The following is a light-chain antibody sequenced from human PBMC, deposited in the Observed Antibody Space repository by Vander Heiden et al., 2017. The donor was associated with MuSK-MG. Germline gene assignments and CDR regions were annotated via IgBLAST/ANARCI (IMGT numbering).Light chain of an antibody. J-gene: IGKJ4*01. CDR3: QLCGNCRNT. V-gene: IGKV3-20*01. Sequence: IASTPSPGTLSFSPGDSATLPCRASQCVDSSYLAWYQQKPGQAPRLLIYGASNRATGIPDRFSGSGSGTDFTLTISRLEPEDFAVYYCQLCGNCRNTFGGGTKLEIK. CDR2: GAS. CDR1: QCVDSSY.